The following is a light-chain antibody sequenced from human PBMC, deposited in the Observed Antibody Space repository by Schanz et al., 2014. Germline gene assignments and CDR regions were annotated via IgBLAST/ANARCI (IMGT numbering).Light chain of an antibody. J-gene: IGLJ3*02. CDR2: EGS. Sequence: QSALTQPASVSGSPGQSITISCTGTSSDVGSYNLVSWYQHHPGKAPKLMIYEGSKRPSGVSNRFSGSKSGNTASLTISGLQAEDEADYYCCSYAGSSTLWVFGGGTKLTVL. CDR1: SSDVGSYNL. CDR3: CSYAGSSTLWV. V-gene: IGLV2-23*01.